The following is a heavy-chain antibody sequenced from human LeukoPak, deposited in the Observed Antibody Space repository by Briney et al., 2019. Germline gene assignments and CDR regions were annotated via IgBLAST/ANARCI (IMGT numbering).Heavy chain of an antibody. Sequence: ASVKVSCKASGGTFSSYAISWVRQAPGQGLEWMGWISAYNGNTNYAQKLQGRVTMTTDTSTSTAYMELRSLRSDDTAVYYCARAYSGLLYYFDYWGQGTLVTVSS. J-gene: IGHJ4*02. CDR1: GGTFSSYA. CDR3: ARAYSGLLYYFDY. D-gene: IGHD5-12*01. CDR2: ISAYNGNT. V-gene: IGHV1-18*01.